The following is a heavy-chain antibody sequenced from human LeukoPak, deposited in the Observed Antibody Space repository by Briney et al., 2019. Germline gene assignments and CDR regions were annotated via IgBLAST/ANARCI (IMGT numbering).Heavy chain of an antibody. CDR2: IYYSGST. D-gene: IGHD4-17*01. CDR1: GGSISSSSYY. CDR3: ARDDPLIHYGDYSFDY. Sequence: PSETLSLTCTVSGGSISSSSYYWGWIRQPPGKGLEWIGSIYYSGSTYYNPSLKSRVTISVDTSKNQFSLKLSSVTAADTAVYYCARDDPLIHYGDYSFDYWGQGTLVTVSS. V-gene: IGHV4-39*07. J-gene: IGHJ4*02.